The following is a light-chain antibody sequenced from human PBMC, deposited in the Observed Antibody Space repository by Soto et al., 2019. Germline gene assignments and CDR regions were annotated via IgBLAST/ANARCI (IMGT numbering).Light chain of an antibody. CDR3: QQTNTFLPLT. CDR2: GAS. J-gene: IGKJ4*01. V-gene: IGKV1-12*01. Sequence: DMQLTQSPSSVSASVGDRVTITCRASQGISNWLAWYQQKPGKAPKLLIYGASNLQSGVPSRFSGGGSGTHFTLIISSLQPEDFATYYCQQTNTFLPLTFGGGTKVEIK. CDR1: QGISNW.